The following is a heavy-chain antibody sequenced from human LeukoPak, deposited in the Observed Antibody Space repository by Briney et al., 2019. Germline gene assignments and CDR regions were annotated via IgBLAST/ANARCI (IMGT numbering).Heavy chain of an antibody. CDR1: GGSISSGGYY. CDR2: IYYSGST. J-gene: IGHJ5*02. Sequence: PSETLSLTCTVSGGSISSGGYYRSWIRQHPGKGLEWIGYIYYSGSTYYNPSLKSRVTISVDTSKNQFSLKLSSVTAADTAVYYCARDAGYYGSGSYYNWFDPWGQGTLVTVSS. V-gene: IGHV4-31*03. D-gene: IGHD3-10*01. CDR3: ARDAGYYGSGSYYNWFDP.